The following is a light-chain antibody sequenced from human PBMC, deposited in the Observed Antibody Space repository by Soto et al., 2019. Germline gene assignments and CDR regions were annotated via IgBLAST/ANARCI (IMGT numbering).Light chain of an antibody. CDR2: EVS. CDR3: SSYAGSNNLYV. CDR1: SSDVGGYNY. Sequence: QSALTQPPSASGSPGQSVTISCTGTSSDVGGYNYVSWYQQHPGKAPKLMISEVSKRPSGVPDRFSGSKSGNTASLTVSGLQAEDKADYYCSSYAGSNNLYVFGTGTKLTVL. J-gene: IGLJ1*01. V-gene: IGLV2-8*01.